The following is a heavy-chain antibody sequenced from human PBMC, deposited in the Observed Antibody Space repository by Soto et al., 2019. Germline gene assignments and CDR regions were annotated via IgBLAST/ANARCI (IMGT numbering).Heavy chain of an antibody. CDR3: ARLDSSGYYAGFDP. Sequence: SETLSLTCAVSGGSISSGGYSWSWIRQPPGKGLEWIGYIYHSGSTYDNPSLKSRVTISVDRSKNQFSLKLSSVTAADTAVYYCARLDSSGYYAGFDPWGQGTLVTVS. V-gene: IGHV4-30-2*01. CDR1: GGSISSGGYS. D-gene: IGHD3-22*01. CDR2: IYHSGST. J-gene: IGHJ5*02.